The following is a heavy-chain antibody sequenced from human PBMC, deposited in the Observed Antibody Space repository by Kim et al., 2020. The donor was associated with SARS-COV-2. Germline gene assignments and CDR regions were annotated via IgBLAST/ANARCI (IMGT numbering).Heavy chain of an antibody. Sequence: GGSLRLSCAASRITVSSNFMSWVRQAPGKGLEWVSVLYSAGTTYYADSVKGRFTISRDSSKNTLYLQMNNLRAEDTAVYYCARAPNSRSAMDVWGQGTTVTVSS. CDR1: RITVSSNF. J-gene: IGHJ6*02. CDR2: LYSAGTT. CDR3: ARAPNSRSAMDV. V-gene: IGHV3-53*01. D-gene: IGHD6-6*01.